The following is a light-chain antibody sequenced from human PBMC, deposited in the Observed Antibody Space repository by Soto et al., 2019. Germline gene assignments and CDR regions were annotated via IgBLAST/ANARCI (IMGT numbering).Light chain of an antibody. Sequence: EIVMTQSPATLSVSPGGRATLSCRASQSISSSYLAWYQQKPGQAPRLLIYAATTRATGIPARFSGSGSGTEFTLTISSLQSEDFAVYYCQQYNEWPITFGQGTRLEIK. J-gene: IGKJ5*01. CDR3: QQYNEWPIT. CDR1: QSISSSY. V-gene: IGKV3-15*01. CDR2: AAT.